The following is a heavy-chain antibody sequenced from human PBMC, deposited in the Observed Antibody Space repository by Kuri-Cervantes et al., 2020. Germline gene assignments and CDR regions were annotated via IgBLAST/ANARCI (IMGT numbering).Heavy chain of an antibody. V-gene: IGHV4-38-2*02. CDR2: IYHSGST. D-gene: IGHD3-22*01. Sequence: SETLSLTCTVSGYSISSGYYWGWIRQPPGKGLEWIGSIYHSGSTYYNPSLKCRVTISVDTSKNQFSLKLSSVTAADTAVYYCARDFFLVNSSGPRWGQGTLVTVSS. J-gene: IGHJ4*02. CDR3: ARDFFLVNSSGPR. CDR1: GYSISSGYY.